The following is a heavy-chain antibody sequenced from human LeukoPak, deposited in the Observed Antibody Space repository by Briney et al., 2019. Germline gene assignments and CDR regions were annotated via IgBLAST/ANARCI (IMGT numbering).Heavy chain of an antibody. J-gene: IGHJ6*03. CDR2: IYYSGST. CDR3: ARETSQKGAHYMDV. CDR1: GGSISSYY. D-gene: IGHD3-16*01. V-gene: IGHV4-59*01. Sequence: KTSETLSLTCTVSGGSISSYYWSWIRQPPGKGLEWIGYIYYSGSTNYNPSLKSRVTISVDTSNNQFSLKLSSVTAADTAVYYCARETSQKGAHYMDVWGKGTTVTISS.